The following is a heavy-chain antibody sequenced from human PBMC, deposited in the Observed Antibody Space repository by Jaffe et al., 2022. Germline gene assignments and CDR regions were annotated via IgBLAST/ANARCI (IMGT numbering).Heavy chain of an antibody. CDR2: INPNSGGT. CDR1: GYTFTGYY. D-gene: IGHD4-17*01. J-gene: IGHJ2*01. Sequence: QVQLVQSGAEVKKPGASVKVSCKASGYTFTGYYMHWVRQAPGQGLEWMGRINPNSGGTNYAQKFQGRVTMTRDTSISTAYMELSRLRSDDTAVYYCARDPTIDYGDYLTQNWYFDLWGRGTLVTVSS. V-gene: IGHV1-2*06. CDR3: ARDPTIDYGDYLTQNWYFDL.